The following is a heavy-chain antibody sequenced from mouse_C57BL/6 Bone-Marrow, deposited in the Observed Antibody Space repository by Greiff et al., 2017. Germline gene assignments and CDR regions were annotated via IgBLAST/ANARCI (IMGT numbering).Heavy chain of an antibody. V-gene: IGHV5-6*01. CDR3: AELGYYCSSYFDY. Sequence: EVKLVESGGDLVKPGGSLKLSCAASGFTFSSYGMSWVRQTPDKRLEWVATISSGGSYTYYPDSVKGRFTISSDNAKNTLYLQMSSLKSEDAAMYYCAELGYYCSSYFDYWGQGTTLTVSS. J-gene: IGHJ2*01. CDR2: ISSGGSYT. D-gene: IGHD1-1*01. CDR1: GFTFSSYG.